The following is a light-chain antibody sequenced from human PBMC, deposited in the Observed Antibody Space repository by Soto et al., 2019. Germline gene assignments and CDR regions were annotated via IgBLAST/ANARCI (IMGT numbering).Light chain of an antibody. V-gene: IGKV3-15*01. CDR2: GAS. CDR3: QKYSSAPLT. CDR1: QSVNSK. J-gene: IGKJ1*01. Sequence: EIVMTQSPATLSVSPGERATLSCRASQSVNSKLAWYQQKPGRAPRLLIYGASTRATGIPARFSGSGSGTEFTLTISSLQSEDVATYYCQKYSSAPLTFGQGTKVDIK.